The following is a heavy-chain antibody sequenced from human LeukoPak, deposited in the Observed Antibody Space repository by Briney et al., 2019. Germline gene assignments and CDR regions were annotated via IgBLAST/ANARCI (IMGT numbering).Heavy chain of an antibody. CDR1: GGSFSGYY. Sequence: KPSETLSLTCAVYGGSFSGYYWSWICQPPGKGLEWIGEINHSGSTNYNPSLKSRVTISVDTSKNQFSLKLSSVTAADTAVYYCARSNYVWGSYRYLWFDPWGQGTLVTVSS. D-gene: IGHD3-16*02. V-gene: IGHV4-34*01. CDR2: INHSGST. J-gene: IGHJ5*02. CDR3: ARSNYVWGSYRYLWFDP.